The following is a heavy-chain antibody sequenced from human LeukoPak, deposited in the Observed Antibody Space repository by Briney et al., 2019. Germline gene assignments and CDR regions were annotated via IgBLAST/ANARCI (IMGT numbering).Heavy chain of an antibody. CDR3: AALSEARGYSYGIFDY. Sequence: ASETLSLTCTVSGGSISSYYWSWIRQPPGKGLEWIGYIYYSGSTNYNPSLKSRVTISVDTSKNQFSLKLSSVTAADTAVYYCAALSEARGYSYGIFDYWGQGTLVTVSS. CDR2: IYYSGST. D-gene: IGHD5-18*01. J-gene: IGHJ4*02. CDR1: GGSISSYY. V-gene: IGHV4-59*01.